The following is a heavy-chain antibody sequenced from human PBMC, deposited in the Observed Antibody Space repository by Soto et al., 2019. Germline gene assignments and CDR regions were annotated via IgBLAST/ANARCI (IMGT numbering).Heavy chain of an antibody. D-gene: IGHD6-13*01. CDR1: GYSLTTYW. CDR2: IYPGDSDT. Sequence: EVQLVQSGAEVKKSGESLTISCRDSGYSLTTYWIGWVRQTPGKGLEWMGTIYPGDSDTRYSPSFQGRVTISADKSISTDYLHWSSLKASDTAMYYCARASSWYDFDYWGQGPLVTVSS. V-gene: IGHV5-51*01. CDR3: ARASSWYDFDY. J-gene: IGHJ4*02.